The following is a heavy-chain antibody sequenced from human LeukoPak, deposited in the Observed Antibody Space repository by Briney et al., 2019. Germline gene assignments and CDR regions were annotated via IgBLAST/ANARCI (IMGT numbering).Heavy chain of an antibody. V-gene: IGHV4-39*07. Sequence: ISYSGTTCYNSSLKSRVTMSLDTSKNQFSLKLSSVTAADTAVYYCAGTVTTNYYYYYGMDVWGQGTTVTVSS. CDR3: AGTVTTNYYYYYGMDV. CDR2: ISYSGTT. J-gene: IGHJ6*02. D-gene: IGHD4-17*01.